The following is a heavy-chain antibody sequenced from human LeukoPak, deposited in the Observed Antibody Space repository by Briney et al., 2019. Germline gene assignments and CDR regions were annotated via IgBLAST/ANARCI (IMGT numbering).Heavy chain of an antibody. Sequence: GGSLRLSCAASGFPFSTYWITWVRQAPGKGLKWVANIKNDGSEKYYVDSVKGRFTISRDNAENSLFLQMNSLRVEDTAIYYCTRDSGLTGYDLLDYWGQGTLVTVSS. CDR3: TRDSGLTGYDLLDY. V-gene: IGHV3-7*01. J-gene: IGHJ4*02. CDR2: IKNDGSEK. CDR1: GFPFSTYW. D-gene: IGHD5-12*01.